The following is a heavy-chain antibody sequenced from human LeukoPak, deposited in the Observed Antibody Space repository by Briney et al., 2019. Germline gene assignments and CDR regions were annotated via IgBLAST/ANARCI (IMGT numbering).Heavy chain of an antibody. V-gene: IGHV4-34*01. J-gene: IGHJ4*02. D-gene: IGHD3-9*01. CDR1: GGSFSGYY. CDR3: ARVGVLTGYSFDY. CDR2: INHSGST. Sequence: SETLSLTCAVYGGSFSGYYWSWIRQPPGKGLEWIGKINHSGSTNYNPSLKSRVTISVDTSKNQFSLKLSSVTAADTAVYYCARVGVLTGYSFDYWGQGTLVTVSS.